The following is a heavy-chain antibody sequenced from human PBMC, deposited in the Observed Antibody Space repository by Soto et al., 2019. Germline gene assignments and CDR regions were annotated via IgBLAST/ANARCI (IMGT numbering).Heavy chain of an antibody. V-gene: IGHV3-15*01. CDR3: TTLHSYGLDY. J-gene: IGHJ4*02. Sequence: EVRLVESGGGLLKPGGSLRLSCAASGFSFNNVWMSWVRQAPGKGLEWVGHIKSKSDGGTPDYAAPVKGRFNITRDDSQHTLYLQMHSLKTEDTAVYYCTTLHSYGLDYWGQGALVTVSS. D-gene: IGHD5-18*01. CDR2: IKSKSDGGTP. CDR1: GFSFNNVW.